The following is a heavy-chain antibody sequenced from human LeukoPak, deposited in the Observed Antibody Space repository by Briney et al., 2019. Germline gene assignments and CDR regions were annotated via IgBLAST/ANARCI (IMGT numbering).Heavy chain of an antibody. CDR1: GFTFSSYP. V-gene: IGHV3-23*01. Sequence: GGSLRLSCAASGFTFSSYPMSWVRQAPGKGLEWVSAISGSGDNTYYADSVKGRFTISRDNSKNTVYLQMNSLRVEDTALYYCVRSLDYWGQGTLVTVSS. CDR2: ISGSGDNT. J-gene: IGHJ4*02. CDR3: VRSLDY.